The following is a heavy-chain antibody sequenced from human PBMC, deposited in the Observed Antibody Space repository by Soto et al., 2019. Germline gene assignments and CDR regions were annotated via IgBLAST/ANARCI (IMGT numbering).Heavy chain of an antibody. Sequence: PGGSLRLSCAASGFTVNNNYMNWVRQAPGKGLERVSVIYSGGNTNYADSVKGRFTISRDNPKNTLYLQMSSLRVEDTAIYFCARSPQRYYMDVWGKGTTVTVSS. V-gene: IGHV3-66*01. CDR2: IYSGGNT. J-gene: IGHJ6*03. CDR1: GFTVNNNY. CDR3: ARSPQRYYMDV.